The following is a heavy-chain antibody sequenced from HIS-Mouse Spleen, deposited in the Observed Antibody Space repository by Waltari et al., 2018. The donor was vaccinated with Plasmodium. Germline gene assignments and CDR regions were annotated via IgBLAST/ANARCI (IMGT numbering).Heavy chain of an antibody. J-gene: IGHJ2*01. V-gene: IGHV4-34*01. CDR3: ARGLRGHYWYFDL. D-gene: IGHD3-10*01. CDR1: GGSFSGYY. Sequence: QVQLQQWGAGLLKPSETLSLTCAVYGGSFSGYYWSWIRKLPGKGLECSGESKHSGSTTVNPSLNSRVTISVDTSKNQFSLKLSSVTAADTAVYYCARGLRGHYWYFDLWGRGTLVTVSS. CDR2: SKHSGST.